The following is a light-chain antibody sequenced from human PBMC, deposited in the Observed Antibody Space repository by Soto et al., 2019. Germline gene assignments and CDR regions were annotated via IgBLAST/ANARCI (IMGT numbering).Light chain of an antibody. V-gene: IGKV3-20*01. CDR1: QRLDSSY. J-gene: IGKJ1*01. CDR2: GAS. CDR3: QQYATSSWT. Sequence: EIVLTQSPGTLSLSPGERAIFSCRASQRLDSSYLAWYQQKPGQAPRLLLYGASSRATGVPDRFSGSGSGTDFTLTISRLDPEDFGVYYCQQYATSSWTFDQGTKVDIK.